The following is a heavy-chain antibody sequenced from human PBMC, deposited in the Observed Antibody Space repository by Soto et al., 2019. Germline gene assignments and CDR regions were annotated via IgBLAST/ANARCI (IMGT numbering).Heavy chain of an antibody. CDR1: GFTFTRYS. Sequence: EVQLVESGGGLVKPGGSLRLSCAASGFTFTRYSMNWVRQAPGKGLEWVSSISSTTNYIYYGDSMKGRFTISRDNAKKSLYMEMNSLRAEYTAVYSCARESEDLTSNFDYWGQGTLVTVSS. CDR2: ISSTTNYI. V-gene: IGHV3-21*01. CDR3: ARESEDLTSNFDY. J-gene: IGHJ4*02.